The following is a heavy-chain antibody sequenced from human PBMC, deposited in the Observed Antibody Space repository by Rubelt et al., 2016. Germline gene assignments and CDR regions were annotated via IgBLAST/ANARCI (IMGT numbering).Heavy chain of an antibody. J-gene: IGHJ4*02. V-gene: IGHV1-3*01. CDR3: ARGQETTVTIEGVLGY. CDR2: INAGNGNT. Sequence: QVQLVQSGAEVKKPGASVKVSCKASGYTFTSYAMHWVRPAPGQRLEWMGWINAGNGNTQYSQKCQGRVTMTRDTSARTAYMELSSLRSEDTAVYYCARGQETTVTIEGVLGYWGQGTLVTVSS. CDR1: GYTFTSYA. D-gene: IGHD4-17*01.